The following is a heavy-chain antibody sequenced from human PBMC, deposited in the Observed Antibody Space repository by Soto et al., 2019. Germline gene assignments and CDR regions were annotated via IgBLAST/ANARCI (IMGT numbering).Heavy chain of an antibody. Sequence: EVQLLESGGGLVQPGGSLRLSCAVSGFTFRSYAMTWVRQAPGKGLEWVSAISGNGGTTYYADSVKGRFTISRDNSKNTLFLQMNSLRAEDTALYYCAKDRVVVTAPLDYWGQGTLVTVSS. V-gene: IGHV3-23*01. CDR2: ISGNGGTT. D-gene: IGHD2-21*02. CDR1: GFTFRSYA. J-gene: IGHJ4*02. CDR3: AKDRVVVTAPLDY.